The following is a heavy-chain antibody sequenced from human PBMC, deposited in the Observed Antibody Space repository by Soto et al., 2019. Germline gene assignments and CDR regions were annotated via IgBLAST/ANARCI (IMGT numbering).Heavy chain of an antibody. V-gene: IGHV4-39*01. Sequence: PSETLSLTCTVSGGSIGSSRYYWGWIRQPPGKGLEWIGSIHYSGSTYYNPSLKSRVTISIDTSKNQVSLKLSSVTAEDTAVYYCASKDPGYRGYDQPGYYGMDVWGQGTPVTVSS. J-gene: IGHJ6*02. CDR3: ASKDPGYRGYDQPGYYGMDV. D-gene: IGHD5-12*01. CDR2: IHYSGST. CDR1: GGSIGSSRYY.